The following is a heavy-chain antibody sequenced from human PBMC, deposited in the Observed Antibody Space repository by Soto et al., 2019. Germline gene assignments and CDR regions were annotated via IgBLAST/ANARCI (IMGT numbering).Heavy chain of an antibody. J-gene: IGHJ6*02. V-gene: IGHV1-69*13. Sequence: SVKVSCKASGVTFSSYAISWVRQAPGQGLEWMGGIIPIFGTANYAQKFQGRVTITADESTSTAYMELSSLRSEDTAVYYCARDRGLVSSSWQYYYYGMDVWGQGTTVTVSS. CDR2: IIPIFGTA. CDR3: ARDRGLVSSSWQYYYYGMDV. D-gene: IGHD6-13*01. CDR1: GVTFSSYA.